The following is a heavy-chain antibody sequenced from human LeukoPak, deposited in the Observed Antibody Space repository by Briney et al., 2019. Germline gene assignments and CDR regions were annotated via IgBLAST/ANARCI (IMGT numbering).Heavy chain of an antibody. D-gene: IGHD3-22*01. J-gene: IGHJ4*02. Sequence: ASVKVSCKASGYTFTSYAMHWVRQAPGQRLEWMGWINAGNGNTKYSQEFQGRVTITRDTSASTAYMELSSLRAEDTAVYYCAKENWAYNWKYDSSASGIKYWGQGTLVTVSS. CDR3: AKENWAYNWKYDSSASGIKY. CDR2: INAGNGNT. CDR1: GYTFTSYA. V-gene: IGHV1-3*03.